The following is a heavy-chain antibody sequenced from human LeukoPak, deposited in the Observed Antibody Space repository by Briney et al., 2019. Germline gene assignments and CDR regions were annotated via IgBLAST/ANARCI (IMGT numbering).Heavy chain of an antibody. CDR2: IYSGGST. CDR3: ARDYYDSSGYYPGEGDY. V-gene: IGHV3-66*01. D-gene: IGHD3-22*01. J-gene: IGHJ4*02. Sequence: GGSLRLSCAASGFTFSSNYMSWVRQAPGKGLEWVSVIYSGGSTYYADSVKGRFTISRDNSKNTLYLQMNSLRAEDTAVYYCARDYYDSSGYYPGEGDYWGQGTLVTVSS. CDR1: GFTFSSNY.